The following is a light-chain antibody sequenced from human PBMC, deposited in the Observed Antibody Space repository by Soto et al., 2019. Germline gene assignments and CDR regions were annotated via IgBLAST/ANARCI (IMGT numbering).Light chain of an antibody. J-gene: IGLJ3*02. CDR3: CSYAGSYTWV. Sequence: QSALTQPRSVSGSPGQSVTISCTGTSSDVGGYNYVSWYQQHPGKAPKLMIYDVSKRPSGVPDRFSGSKSGNTASLTISGLQDDEEAYYYYCSYAGSYTWVFGGGTQLTVL. CDR1: SSDVGGYNY. V-gene: IGLV2-11*01. CDR2: DVS.